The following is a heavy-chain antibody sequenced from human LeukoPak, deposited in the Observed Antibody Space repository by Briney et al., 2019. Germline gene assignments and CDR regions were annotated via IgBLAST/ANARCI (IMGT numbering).Heavy chain of an antibody. CDR3: ARGGIPTGPYYYFYYMDV. Sequence: GSSLRLSCAASGFTFSRHVMHWVRQAPGKGPEWVASISYDGNNKFHADPVKGRFTISRDNSRNTLYLQMNSLRGEDAAVYSCARGGIPTGPYYYFYYMDVWGKGTAVAVSS. V-gene: IGHV3-30*01. CDR1: GFTFSRHV. CDR2: ISYDGNNK. D-gene: IGHD3-10*01. J-gene: IGHJ6*03.